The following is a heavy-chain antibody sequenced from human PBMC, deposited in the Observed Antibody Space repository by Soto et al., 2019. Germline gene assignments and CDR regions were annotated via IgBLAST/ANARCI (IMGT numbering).Heavy chain of an antibody. CDR3: AKLGYSSGWYYYYYYYMDV. D-gene: IGHD6-19*01. V-gene: IGHV3-23*01. J-gene: IGHJ6*03. Sequence: GGSLRLSCAASGFTFSSYAISWVRQAPGKGLEWVSAISGSGGSTYYADSVKGRFTISRDNSKNTLYLQMNSLRAEDTAVYYCAKLGYSSGWYYYYYYYMDVWGKGTTVTVSS. CDR2: ISGSGGST. CDR1: GFTFSSYA.